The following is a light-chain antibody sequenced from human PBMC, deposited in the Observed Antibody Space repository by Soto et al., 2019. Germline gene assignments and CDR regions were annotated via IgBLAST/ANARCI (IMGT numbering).Light chain of an antibody. CDR3: SSYAGSNNLNWV. CDR2: EVS. Sequence: QSALTQPPSASGSPGQSVTISCTETSSDVGGYNYVSWYQQHPGKAPKLMIYEVSKRPSGVPDRFSGSKSGNTASLTVSGLQAEDEADYYCSSYAGSNNLNWVFGGGTKLTVL. J-gene: IGLJ3*02. V-gene: IGLV2-8*01. CDR1: SSDVGGYNY.